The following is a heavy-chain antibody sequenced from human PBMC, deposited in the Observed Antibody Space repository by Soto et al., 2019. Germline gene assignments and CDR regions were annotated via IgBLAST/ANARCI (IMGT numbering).Heavy chain of an antibody. CDR1: GFTFSTYA. Sequence: EVQLLESGGGLVQPGGSLRLSCAASGFTFSTYAMNWVRQAPGKGLEWVSGISGSGDSTYYADSVKGRFTVSRDNSKNTLYLQMNSLRAEDTAVFSCAKEGSSGWSLDYWGQGTLVTVSS. CDR3: AKEGSSGWSLDY. CDR2: ISGSGDST. V-gene: IGHV3-23*01. D-gene: IGHD6-19*01. J-gene: IGHJ4*02.